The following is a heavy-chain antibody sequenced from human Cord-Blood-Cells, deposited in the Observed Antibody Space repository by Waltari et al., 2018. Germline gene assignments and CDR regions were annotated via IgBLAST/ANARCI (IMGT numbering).Heavy chain of an antibody. Sequence: GGSLRLSCAASGFTISSDSMNWVRQAPGKGLEWVSSISSSSSYIYYADSVKARFTISRDKAKNSLYLQMNSLRAEDTPVYYCAGVPGEGGYWGQGTLVTVGS. J-gene: IGHJ4*02. CDR2: ISSSSSYI. V-gene: IGHV3-21*01. D-gene: IGHD3-10*01. CDR3: AGVPGEGGY. CDR1: GFTISSDS.